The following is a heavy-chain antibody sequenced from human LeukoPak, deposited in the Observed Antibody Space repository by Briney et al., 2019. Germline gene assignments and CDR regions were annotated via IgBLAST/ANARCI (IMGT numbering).Heavy chain of an antibody. Sequence: GESLKISCKGSGYSFTSYWITWVRQMPGKGLEWMGRMNPSDSYTNYSPSFQGHVSISADKSISTAYLHWSSLKASDTAMYYCARHGDNDCGAYWGQGTLVTVSS. CDR2: MNPSDSYT. D-gene: IGHD4-17*01. J-gene: IGHJ4*02. CDR1: GYSFTSYW. V-gene: IGHV5-10-1*01. CDR3: ARHGDNDCGAY.